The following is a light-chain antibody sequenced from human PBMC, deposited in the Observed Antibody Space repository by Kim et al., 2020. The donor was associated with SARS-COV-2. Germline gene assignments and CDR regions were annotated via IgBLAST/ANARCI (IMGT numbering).Light chain of an antibody. J-gene: IGLJ2*01. CDR3: AAWFDSLVV. CDR2: TND. Sequence: ELTQPPSVSGTPGQSVTISCSGTRSNSRDNTVSWYQQVPGTTPKLLIHTNDRRPSGVPDRFSGSKSGTSASLAISGLRSEDEADYYCAAWFDSLVVFGGGTQLTVL. V-gene: IGLV1-44*01. CDR1: RSNSRDNT.